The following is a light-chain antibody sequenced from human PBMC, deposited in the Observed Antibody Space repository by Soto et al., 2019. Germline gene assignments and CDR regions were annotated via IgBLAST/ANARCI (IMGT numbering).Light chain of an antibody. CDR2: GAS. J-gene: IGKJ3*01. Sequence: EIVLTQSPATLSVSPGARATLXCRASQSVSSNLAWYQQKPGQAPRLLIYGASTRATGIPARFSGSGSGTEFTLTISSLQSEDFAVYYCQQYNNWPLFGPGTKVDIK. CDR3: QQYNNWPL. V-gene: IGKV3-15*01. CDR1: QSVSSN.